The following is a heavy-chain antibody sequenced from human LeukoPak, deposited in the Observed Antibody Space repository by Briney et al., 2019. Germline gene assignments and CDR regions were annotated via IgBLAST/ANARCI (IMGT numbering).Heavy chain of an antibody. D-gene: IGHD1-1*01. CDR2: IIPILGIA. J-gene: IGHJ5*02. Sequence: SVKASCKASGGTFSSYAISWVRQAPGQGLEWMGRIIPILGIANYAQKFQGRVTITADKSTSTAYMELNSLKTEDTAVYYCTTANPYNWNDNWFDPWGQGTLVTVSS. V-gene: IGHV1-69*04. CDR3: TTANPYNWNDNWFDP. CDR1: GGTFSSYA.